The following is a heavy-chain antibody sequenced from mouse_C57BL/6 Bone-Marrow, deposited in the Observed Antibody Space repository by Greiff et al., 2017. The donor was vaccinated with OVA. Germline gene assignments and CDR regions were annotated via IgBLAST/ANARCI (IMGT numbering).Heavy chain of an antibody. J-gene: IGHJ4*01. V-gene: IGHV14-4*01. Sequence: EVQLQQSGAELVRPGASVKLSCTASGFNIKDDYMHWVKQRPEQGLEWIGWIDPENGDTEYASKFQGKATITADTSSNPAYLQLSSLTSEDTAVYYCTTCATMVTTMDYWGQGTSVTVSS. CDR2: IDPENGDT. CDR1: GFNIKDDY. CDR3: TTCATMVTTMDY. D-gene: IGHD2-2*01.